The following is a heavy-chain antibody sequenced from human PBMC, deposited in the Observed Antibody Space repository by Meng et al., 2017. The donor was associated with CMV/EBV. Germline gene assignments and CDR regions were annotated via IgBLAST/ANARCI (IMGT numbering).Heavy chain of an antibody. Sequence: ASVKVSCKASGYTFTSYAINWVRQAPGQGLAWVGWINSYNGDTHYAQKLQDRVTVTTDTSTDTIYMELRSLQADDTAVYYWARGLLSIGGLFDYWGQGTLVTVSS. CDR3: ARGLLSIGGLFDY. CDR1: GYTFTSYA. D-gene: IGHD3-10*01. CDR2: INSYNGDT. V-gene: IGHV1-18*01. J-gene: IGHJ4*02.